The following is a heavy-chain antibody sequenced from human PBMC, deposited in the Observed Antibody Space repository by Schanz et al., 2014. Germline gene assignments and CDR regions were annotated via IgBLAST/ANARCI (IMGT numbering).Heavy chain of an antibody. CDR3: ARKTDSSGTGDY. J-gene: IGHJ4*02. Sequence: EVQLVESGGGLVQPGGSLRLSCAASGFSVSSNFMTWVRQAPGKGLEWVSLIYSGGDTNYAGSVKGRFTISRDGSKNTLYLQMNRLRAEDTAVYYCARKTDSSGTGDYWGQGTLVTVSS. V-gene: IGHV3-66*01. D-gene: IGHD6-19*01. CDR1: GFSVSSNF. CDR2: IYSGGDT.